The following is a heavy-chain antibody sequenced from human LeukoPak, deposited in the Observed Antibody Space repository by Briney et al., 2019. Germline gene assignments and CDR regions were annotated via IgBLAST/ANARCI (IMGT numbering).Heavy chain of an antibody. J-gene: IGHJ4*02. V-gene: IGHV4-4*07. CDR2: MYSSGST. CDR1: GGSISSFY. Sequence: PSETLSLTCTVSGGSISSFYWNWIRQAAGKGLEWIGRMYSSGSTNYNSSLKSRLTMSVDTSKNQFSLKLSSVTAADTAVYYCARDQGLAPDYWGQGTLVTVSS. CDR3: ARDQGLAPDY. D-gene: IGHD6-19*01.